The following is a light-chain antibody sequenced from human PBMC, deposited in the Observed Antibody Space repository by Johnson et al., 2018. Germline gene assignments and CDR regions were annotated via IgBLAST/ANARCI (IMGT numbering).Light chain of an antibody. CDR1: SSNIGNNY. V-gene: IGLV1-51*02. Sequence: QSVLTQPPSVSAAPGQKVTISCSGSSSNIGNNYVSWYQQLPGTAPKLLICENNKRPSGIPDRFSGSKSGTSATLGITGLQTGDEADYYCGTWDSSLSAGNVVGTGTKVTVL. J-gene: IGLJ1*01. CDR3: GTWDSSLSAGNV. CDR2: ENN.